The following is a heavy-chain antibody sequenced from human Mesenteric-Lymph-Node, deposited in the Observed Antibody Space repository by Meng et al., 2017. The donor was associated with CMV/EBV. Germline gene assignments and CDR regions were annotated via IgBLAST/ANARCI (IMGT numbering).Heavy chain of an antibody. Sequence: SLKISCAASGFTFDDYAMHWVRQAPGKGLEWVSGISWNSGSIGYADSVKGRFTISRDNAKNSLYLQMSSLRAEDMALYYCAKDGDYDFWSGYLSVWGQGTLVTVSS. CDR3: AKDGDYDFWSGYLSV. D-gene: IGHD3-3*01. V-gene: IGHV3-9*03. CDR1: GFTFDDYA. J-gene: IGHJ4*02. CDR2: ISWNSGSI.